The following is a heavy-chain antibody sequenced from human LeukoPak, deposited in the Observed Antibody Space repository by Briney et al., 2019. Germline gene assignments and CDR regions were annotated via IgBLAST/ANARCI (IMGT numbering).Heavy chain of an antibody. Sequence: GGSLRLSCVAAGFTFDDYARHWVRQAPGKGLEWVSGISWNSGNIGYGDSVKGRFTISRDNSKNTLYLQMNSLSAEDTAVYNCAKSGPYCSSTTCNYFDYWGQGTLVTVSS. J-gene: IGHJ4*02. CDR1: GFTFDDYA. D-gene: IGHD2-2*01. V-gene: IGHV3-9*01. CDR3: AKSGPYCSSTTCNYFDY. CDR2: ISWNSGNI.